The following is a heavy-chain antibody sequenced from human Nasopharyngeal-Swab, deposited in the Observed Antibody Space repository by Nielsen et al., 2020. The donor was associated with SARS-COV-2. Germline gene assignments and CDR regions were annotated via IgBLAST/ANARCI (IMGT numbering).Heavy chain of an antibody. V-gene: IGHV5-51*01. J-gene: IGHJ4*02. CDR1: GYSFSSYW. CDR3: ARSHCTHGICQYNYFDS. D-gene: IGHD2-8*01. CDR2: IYPGDSDT. Sequence: GESLKISCKGSGYSFSSYWIGWVRQMPGKGLEWMGIIYPGDSDTRYSPSFQGQVTISADKSISTAYLQWRGLKASDTAIYFCARSHCTHGICQYNYFDSGAREPWSPSPQ.